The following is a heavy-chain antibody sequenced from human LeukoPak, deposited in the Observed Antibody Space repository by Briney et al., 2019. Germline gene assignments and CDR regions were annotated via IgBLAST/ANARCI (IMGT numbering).Heavy chain of an antibody. CDR2: ISPNSGGS. CDR3: ARKYDILTDNDNWFDP. CDR1: GYSFTGYY. V-gene: IGHV1-2*02. Sequence: GASVKVSCKTSGYSFTGYYIHWVRQAPGQGLEWMGWISPNSGGSNYAQKFQGRVTMTRDTSISTGYMELSRLRPDDTAVYYCARKYDILTDNDNWFDPWGQGTLVIVSS. D-gene: IGHD3-9*01. J-gene: IGHJ5*02.